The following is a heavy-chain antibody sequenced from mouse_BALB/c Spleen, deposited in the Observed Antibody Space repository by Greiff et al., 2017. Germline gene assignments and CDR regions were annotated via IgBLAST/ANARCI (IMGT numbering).Heavy chain of an antibody. V-gene: IGHV1S29*02. CDR1: GYTFTDYN. CDR3: ARFSANWDGYFDV. Sequence: EVQLQQSGPELVKPGASVKISCKASGYTFTDYNMHWVKQSHGKSLEWIGYIYPYNGGTGYNQKFKSKATLTVDNSSSTAYMELRSLTSEDSAVYYCARFSANWDGYFDVWGAGTTVTVSS. D-gene: IGHD4-1*01. CDR2: IYPYNGGT. J-gene: IGHJ1*01.